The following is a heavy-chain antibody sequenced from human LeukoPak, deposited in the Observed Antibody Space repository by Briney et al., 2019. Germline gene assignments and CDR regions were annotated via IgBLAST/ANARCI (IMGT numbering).Heavy chain of an antibody. J-gene: IGHJ4*02. V-gene: IGHV3-23*01. CDR3: AKDRTTYYDFWSGYYSGGFDY. CDR2: ISGSGGST. CDR1: GFTFSSYA. Sequence: GGSLRLSCAASGFTFSSYAMSWVRQAPGKGLERVSAISGSGGSTYYADSVKGRFTISRDNSKTTLYLQMNSLRAEDTAVYYCAKDRTTYYDFWSGYYSGGFDYWGQGTLVTVSS. D-gene: IGHD3-3*01.